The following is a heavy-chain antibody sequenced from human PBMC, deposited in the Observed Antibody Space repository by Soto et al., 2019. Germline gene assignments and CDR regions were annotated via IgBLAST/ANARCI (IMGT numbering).Heavy chain of an antibody. V-gene: IGHV4-39*01. CDR3: AGQTFTIAAASYGRSNWFDP. CDR2: IYFTGNT. D-gene: IGHD6-25*01. CDR1: GGSITSSSHF. J-gene: IGHJ5*02. Sequence: PSETLSLTCSASGGSITSSSHFWGWVRQPPGKGLEWIGTIYFTGNTYYTPSLKSRLTMSIDTSKNEFPLRLNSVTAADTAVYYCAGQTFTIAAASYGRSNWFDPWGPGTLVTVS.